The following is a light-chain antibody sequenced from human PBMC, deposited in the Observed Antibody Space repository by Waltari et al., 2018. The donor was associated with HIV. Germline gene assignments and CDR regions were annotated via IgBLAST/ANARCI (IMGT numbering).Light chain of an antibody. Sequence: QTVVTQEPSLTVSPGGTVTLTCASSTGTVISLNYPSWFQHKPGQAPRSLIYNTDNRHSWTPDRFSGSLPGGKAALTLSGVHPEDEADYYCVIYYGGSWVFGGGTRLTVL. J-gene: IGLJ3*02. CDR3: VIYYGGSWV. V-gene: IGLV7-43*01. CDR2: NTD. CDR1: TGTVISLNY.